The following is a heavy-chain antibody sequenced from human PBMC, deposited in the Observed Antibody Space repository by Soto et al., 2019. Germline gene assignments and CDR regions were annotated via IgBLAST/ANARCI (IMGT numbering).Heavy chain of an antibody. D-gene: IGHD2-15*01. CDR3: VRRAGLAFSTPDLYFDL. CDR2: LSSNGVNT. Sequence: EVQLVESGGGLVQPGGSLRLSCAASGFIFSNYAMHWVRQAPGKRLEYVSSLSSNGVNTYYANSVRGRFTISRDNSQNTLYLQVGSLRAEDMAVYFCVRRAGLAFSTPDLYFDLWGRGTLVTVSS. V-gene: IGHV3-64*01. CDR1: GFIFSNYA. J-gene: IGHJ2*01.